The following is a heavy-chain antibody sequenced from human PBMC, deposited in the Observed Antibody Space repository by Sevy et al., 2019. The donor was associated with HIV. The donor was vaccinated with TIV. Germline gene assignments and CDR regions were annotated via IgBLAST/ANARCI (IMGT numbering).Heavy chain of an antibody. Sequence: GGSLRLSCAASGFTFSSYAMSWVRQAPGKGLEWVSAISGSGGSTYYADSVKGRFTISRDNSKNTLYLRMNSLRAEDTAVYYCAKPPEYSSSSPFDYWGQGTLVTVS. CDR1: GFTFSSYA. CDR2: ISGSGGST. CDR3: AKPPEYSSSSPFDY. J-gene: IGHJ4*02. D-gene: IGHD6-6*01. V-gene: IGHV3-23*01.